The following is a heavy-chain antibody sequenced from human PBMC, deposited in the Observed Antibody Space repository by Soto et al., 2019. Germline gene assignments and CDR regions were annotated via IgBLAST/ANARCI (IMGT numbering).Heavy chain of an antibody. CDR2: IYYSGST. V-gene: IGHV4-59*08. J-gene: IGHJ6*03. D-gene: IGHD3-3*01. Sequence: SETLSLTCTVSGGSISSYYWSWTRQPPGKGLEWIGYIYYSGSTNYNPSLKSRVTISVDTSKNQFSLKLSSVTAADTAVYYCARHAGGGTIFAPMDVWGKGTTVTVSS. CDR1: GGSISSYY. CDR3: ARHAGGGTIFAPMDV.